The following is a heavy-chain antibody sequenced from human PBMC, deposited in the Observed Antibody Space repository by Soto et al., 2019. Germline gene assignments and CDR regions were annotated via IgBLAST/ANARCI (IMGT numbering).Heavy chain of an antibody. CDR1: GFTVSSNY. CDR2: IYSGGST. D-gene: IGHD3-10*01. Sequence: EVQLVESGGGLVQPGGSLRLSCAASGFTVSSNYMSWVRQAPGKGLEWVSVIYSGGSTYYADCVKGRLTISRDNSKNTLHLQMNSLRDEDTAVYYCARAETTMVRRAQDAFDIWGQGTMVNVSS. CDR3: ARAETTMVRRAQDAFDI. J-gene: IGHJ3*02. V-gene: IGHV3-66*01.